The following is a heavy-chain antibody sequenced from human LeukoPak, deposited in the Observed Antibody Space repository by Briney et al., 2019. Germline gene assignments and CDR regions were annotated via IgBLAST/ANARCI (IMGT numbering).Heavy chain of an antibody. Sequence: PSETLSLTCTVSGGSISGSGSSYYWVWIRQPPGKGLEWIGSLYYSGSTYYNPSLKSRITISVDTSENRFSLELSSVTAADTAVYFCARTPRYSGNYYNAFDIWGLGTTVTVSS. CDR2: LYYSGST. D-gene: IGHD1-26*01. V-gene: IGHV4-39*01. J-gene: IGHJ3*02. CDR1: GGSISGSGSSYY. CDR3: ARTPRYSGNYYNAFDI.